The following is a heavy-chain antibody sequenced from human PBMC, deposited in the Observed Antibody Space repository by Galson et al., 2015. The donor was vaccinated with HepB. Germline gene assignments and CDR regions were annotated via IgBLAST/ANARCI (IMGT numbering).Heavy chain of an antibody. CDR3: ARDRIYCSGGSCYDAFDI. CDR2: INPNSGGT. V-gene: IGHV1-2*06. Sequence: SVKVSCKASGYTFTGYYMHWVRQAPGQGLEWMGRINPNSGGTNYAQKFQGRVTMTRDTSISTAYMELSRLRSDDTAVYYCARDRIYCSGGSCYDAFDIWGQGTMVTVSS. CDR1: GYTFTGYY. J-gene: IGHJ3*02. D-gene: IGHD2-15*01.